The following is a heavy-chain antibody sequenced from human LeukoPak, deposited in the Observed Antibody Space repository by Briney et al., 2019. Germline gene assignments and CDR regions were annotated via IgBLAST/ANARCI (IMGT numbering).Heavy chain of an antibody. V-gene: IGHV3-7*03. J-gene: IGHJ5*02. CDR1: GFTFSSYR. CDR2: IKQDGSET. CDR3: AKIPTSSHYCSGGTCFPYNWFDT. D-gene: IGHD2-15*01. Sequence: PGGSLRLSCAASGFTFSSYRMSWVRQAPGKGLEWVANIKQDGSETYYVDSVKGRFTISRDNSKNTLYLQMNSLTAEDTAVYHCAKIPTSSHYCSGGTCFPYNWFDTWGQGTLVIVSS.